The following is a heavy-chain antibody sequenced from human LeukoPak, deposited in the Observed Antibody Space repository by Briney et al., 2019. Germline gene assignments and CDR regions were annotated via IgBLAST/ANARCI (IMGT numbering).Heavy chain of an antibody. CDR1: GFTFSSQA. D-gene: IGHD6-19*01. Sequence: GGSLRLSCAASGFTFSSQAMTWVRQAPGKGLECVSGISGSGGRTYYADSVKGRFTISRDNSKNTVYLQMNSLRADDTAVYYCAKDLSWLGLGYWGQGTLVTVSS. J-gene: IGHJ4*02. V-gene: IGHV3-23*01. CDR2: ISGSGGRT. CDR3: AKDLSWLGLGY.